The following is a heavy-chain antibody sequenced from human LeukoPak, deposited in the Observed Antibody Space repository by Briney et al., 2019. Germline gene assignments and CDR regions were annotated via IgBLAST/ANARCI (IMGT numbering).Heavy chain of an antibody. D-gene: IGHD4-17*01. Sequence: GGSLRLSCAASGFTFSSYWMSWVRQAPGKGLEWVGNIKQDGSEKYYVDSVEGRFTISRDNAKNSLYLQMNSLRAEDTAVYYCARESKGRSKIDYWGQGTLVTVSS. CDR3: ARESKGRSKIDY. CDR1: GFTFSSYW. CDR2: IKQDGSEK. V-gene: IGHV3-7*01. J-gene: IGHJ4*02.